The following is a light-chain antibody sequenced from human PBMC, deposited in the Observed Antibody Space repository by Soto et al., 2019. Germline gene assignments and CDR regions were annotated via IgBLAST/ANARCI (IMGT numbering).Light chain of an antibody. CDR2: GAS. J-gene: IGKJ3*01. CDR1: QSVSSNY. CDR3: QHYSSSPPEFT. V-gene: IGKV3-20*01. Sequence: EIVLTPSPGTLSVSPGERVTLACRASQSVSSNYLAWYQQRHGQAPRLLLFGASYRATGIPDRFSGSGSGTDFTLTISRLEPEDFAVYYCQHYSSSPPEFTFGPGTKVDSK.